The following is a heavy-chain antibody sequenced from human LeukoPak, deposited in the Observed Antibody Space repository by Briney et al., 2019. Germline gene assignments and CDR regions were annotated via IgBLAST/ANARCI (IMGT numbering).Heavy chain of an antibody. J-gene: IGHJ6*02. Sequence: GGSLRLSCAASGLTFSSHWMHWVRQAPGKGLEWVSGISWNSGSTGYADSVKGRFTISRDNAKNSLYLQMNSLRAEDTALYYCAKEMYYYDSSGYYHLYGMDVWGQGTTVTVSS. D-gene: IGHD3-22*01. CDR2: ISWNSGST. V-gene: IGHV3-9*01. CDR3: AKEMYYYDSSGYYHLYGMDV. CDR1: GLTFSSHW.